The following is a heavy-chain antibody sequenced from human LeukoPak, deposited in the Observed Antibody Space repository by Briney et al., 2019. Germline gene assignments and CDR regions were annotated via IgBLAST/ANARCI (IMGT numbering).Heavy chain of an antibody. CDR1: GFTFSSYS. D-gene: IGHD3-10*01. V-gene: IGHV3-48*04. CDR3: AGLWFGELSGPFDY. J-gene: IGHJ4*02. CDR2: ISSSSSTI. Sequence: GGSLRLSCAASGFTFSSYSMNWVRQAPGKGLEWVSYISSSSSTIYYADSVKGRFTISRDNAKNSLYLQMNSLRAEDTAVYYYAGLWFGELSGPFDYWGQGTLVTVSS.